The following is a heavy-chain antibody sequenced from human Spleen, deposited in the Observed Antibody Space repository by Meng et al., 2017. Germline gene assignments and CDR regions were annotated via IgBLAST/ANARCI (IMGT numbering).Heavy chain of an antibody. V-gene: IGHV1-2*02. CDR2: INPNSGGT. CDR1: GYTFTGYY. D-gene: IGHD6-13*01. J-gene: IGHJ6*02. CDR3: ARGQQFYYYYGMDV. Sequence: ASVKVSCKASGYTFTGYYMHWVRQAPGQGLEWMGWINPNSGGTNYAQKFQGRVTMTRDTSISTAYMELSRLRSDDTAAYYCARGQQFYYYYGMDVWGQGTTVTVSS.